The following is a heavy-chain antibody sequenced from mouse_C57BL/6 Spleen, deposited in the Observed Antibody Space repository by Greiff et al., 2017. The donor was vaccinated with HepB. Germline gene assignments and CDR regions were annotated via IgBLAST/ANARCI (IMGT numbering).Heavy chain of an antibody. CDR1: GYAFSSSW. CDR2: IYPGDGDT. V-gene: IGHV1-82*01. CDR3: ARSTVAAPYYYAMDY. Sequence: QVQLQQSGPELVKPGASVKISCKASGYAFSSSWMNWVKQRPGKGLEWIGRIYPGDGDTNYNGTFKGKATLTADKSYSTAYMQLSSLTSEDSAVYFCARSTVAAPYYYAMDYWGQGTSVTVSS. D-gene: IGHD1-1*01. J-gene: IGHJ4*01.